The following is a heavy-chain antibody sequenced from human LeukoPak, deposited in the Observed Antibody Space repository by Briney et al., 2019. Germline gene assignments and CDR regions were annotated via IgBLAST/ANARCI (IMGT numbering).Heavy chain of an antibody. V-gene: IGHV4-4*02. CDR1: GGSISSSNW. Sequence: SETLSLTCAVSGGSISSSNWWSWVRQPPGKGLEWIGEIYHSGSTNYNPSLKSRVIISVDTSKNQFSLKLSSVTAADTAVYYCQARFLEWLLDYWGQGTLVTVSS. CDR2: IYHSGST. CDR3: QARFLEWLLDY. J-gene: IGHJ4*02. D-gene: IGHD3-3*01.